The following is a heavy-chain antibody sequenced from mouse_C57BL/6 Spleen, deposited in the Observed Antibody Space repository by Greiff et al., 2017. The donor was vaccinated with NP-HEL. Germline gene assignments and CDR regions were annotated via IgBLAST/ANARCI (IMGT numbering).Heavy chain of an antibody. V-gene: IGHV3-3*01. CDR2: TFYSGIT. Sequence: EVQRVESGPSLVRPSQTLSLTCTVTGFSINSDCYWIWIRQFPGNKLEYIGYTFYSGITYYNPSLESRTYITRDTSKNQFSLKLSSVTTEDTATYYCAREGHYYGSSLWYFDVWGTGTTVTVSS. CDR3: AREGHYYGSSLWYFDV. D-gene: IGHD1-1*01. J-gene: IGHJ1*03. CDR1: GFSINSDCY.